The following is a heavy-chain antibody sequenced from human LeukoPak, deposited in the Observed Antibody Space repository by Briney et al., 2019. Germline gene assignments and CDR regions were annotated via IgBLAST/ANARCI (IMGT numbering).Heavy chain of an antibody. D-gene: IGHD7-27*01. Sequence: GGSLRLSCAASGFTFDDYAMHWVRQAPGKGLEWVSLISWDGGSTYYADSVKGRFTISRDNGKNSLYLQMNSLRAEDTALYYCARRSGDYMDVWGKGTTVTVSS. CDR1: GFTFDDYA. CDR2: ISWDGGST. CDR3: ARRSGDYMDV. V-gene: IGHV3-43D*03. J-gene: IGHJ6*03.